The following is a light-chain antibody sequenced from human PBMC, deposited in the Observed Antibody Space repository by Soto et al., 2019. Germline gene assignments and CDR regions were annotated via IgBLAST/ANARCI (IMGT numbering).Light chain of an antibody. Sequence: DIQMTQSPSSLSASVGDRVTITCRASQSISNFLNWYQQKPGKAPELLIYAASSLHSGVPSRFSGSGSVTNFTPAISSLQPEDFATYSCQQSYTTPYTFGQGTKLEIK. CDR2: AAS. J-gene: IGKJ2*01. V-gene: IGKV1-39*01. CDR3: QQSYTTPYT. CDR1: QSISNF.